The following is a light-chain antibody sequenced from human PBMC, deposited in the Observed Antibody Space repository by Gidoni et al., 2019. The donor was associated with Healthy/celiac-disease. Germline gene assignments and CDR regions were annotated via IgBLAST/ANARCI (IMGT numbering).Light chain of an antibody. V-gene: IGKV3-15*01. Sequence: DIVMTLSPATLSVSPGERATLSCRASQSVSSNLAWYQQKPGQAPRLLIYGASTRATGIPARFSGSGSGTEFTPTISSLQSEDFAVYYCQQYNNWPPLTFGGXTKVEIK. CDR1: QSVSSN. J-gene: IGKJ4*01. CDR3: QQYNNWPPLT. CDR2: GAS.